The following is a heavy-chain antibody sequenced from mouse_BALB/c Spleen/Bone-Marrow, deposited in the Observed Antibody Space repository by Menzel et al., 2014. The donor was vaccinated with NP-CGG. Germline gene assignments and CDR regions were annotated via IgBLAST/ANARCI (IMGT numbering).Heavy chain of an antibody. V-gene: IGHV5-17*02. J-gene: IGHJ2*01. D-gene: IGHD4-1*01. CDR3: ARGGNWDDFDY. Sequence: EVMLVESGGGLVQLGGSRKLSCAASGFTFSSFGMHWVRQAPEKGLEWVAYISSGSSTIYYADTVKGRFTISRDNHKNTLFLQMTSLRSEDTAMYYCARGGNWDDFDYWGQGTTLTVSS. CDR2: ISSGSSTI. CDR1: GFTFSSFG.